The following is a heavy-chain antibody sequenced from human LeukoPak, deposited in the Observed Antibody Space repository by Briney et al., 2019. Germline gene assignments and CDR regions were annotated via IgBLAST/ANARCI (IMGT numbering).Heavy chain of an antibody. CDR2: IIPIFGTA. V-gene: IGHV1-69*13. J-gene: IGHJ6*03. D-gene: IGHD5-18*01. CDR3: ARQPRGTATDYYYYYMDV. CDR1: VGTFSSYA. Sequence: GASVKVSCKASVGTFSSYAISWVRQAPGQGLEWMGGIIPIFGTANYAQKFQGRVTITADESTSTAYMELSSLRSEDTAVYYCARQPRGTATDYYYYYMDVWGKGTTVTVSS.